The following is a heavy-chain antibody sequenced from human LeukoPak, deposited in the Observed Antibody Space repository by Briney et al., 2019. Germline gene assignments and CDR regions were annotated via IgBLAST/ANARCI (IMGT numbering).Heavy chain of an antibody. V-gene: IGHV1-8*03. CDR3: ARKYYYDSSGYYHDY. CDR2: MNPNSGNT. J-gene: IGHJ4*02. CDR1: GYTFTSYD. Sequence: ASVKVSCKASGYTFTSYDINWVRQATGQGLEWMGRMNPNSGNTGYAQKFQGRVTITRNTSISTAYMELSSLRSEDTAVYYCARKYYYDSSGYYHDYWGQGTLVTVSS. D-gene: IGHD3-22*01.